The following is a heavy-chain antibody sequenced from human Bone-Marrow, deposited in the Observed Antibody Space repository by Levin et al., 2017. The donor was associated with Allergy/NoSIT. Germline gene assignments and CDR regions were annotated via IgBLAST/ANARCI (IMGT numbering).Heavy chain of an antibody. CDR1: GDSIPNTNYY. Sequence: SQTLSLTCTVSGDSIPNTNYYWGWVRQPPGKGLEWLGSMHYTKTTYYNPSLKNRVAISLDTSKNHFSLKLTSMTAADTAVYYCARAEDCGGGCPFDYWGQGTLVTVSS. CDR3: ARAEDCGGGCPFDY. J-gene: IGHJ4*02. D-gene: IGHD2-21*02. CDR2: MHYTKTT. V-gene: IGHV4-39*07.